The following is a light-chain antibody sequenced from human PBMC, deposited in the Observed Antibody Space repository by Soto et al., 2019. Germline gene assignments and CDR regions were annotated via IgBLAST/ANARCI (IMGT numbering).Light chain of an antibody. J-gene: IGKJ1*01. CDR3: QQYNSYS. V-gene: IGKV1-5*01. CDR1: QSISNW. CDR2: HAS. Sequence: IHMTHSPSTLSASVLYRVTITFRASQSISNWLAWYQQKPGTAPKVLIYHASNLQSGVPSRFSGSGSGTEFTLTISSLQPDDFATYYCQQYNSYSFGQGTKVDIK.